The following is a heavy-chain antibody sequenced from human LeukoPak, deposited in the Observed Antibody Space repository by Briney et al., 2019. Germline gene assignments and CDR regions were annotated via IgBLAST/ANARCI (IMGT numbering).Heavy chain of an antibody. J-gene: IGHJ3*02. CDR2: IRYDGSNK. CDR1: GFTFNSYG. Sequence: PGGSLRLSCAASGFTFNSYGMHWVRQAPGKGLEWVAFIRYDGSNKYYADSVKGRFTISRDNSKNTLYLQMNSLRAEDTAVYYCAKDEYGYSGYEGAFDIWGQGTMVTVSS. CDR3: AKDEYGYSGYEGAFDI. D-gene: IGHD5-12*01. V-gene: IGHV3-30*02.